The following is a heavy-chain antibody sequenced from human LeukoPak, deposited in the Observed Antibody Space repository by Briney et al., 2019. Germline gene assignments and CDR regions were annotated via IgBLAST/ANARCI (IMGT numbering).Heavy chain of an antibody. V-gene: IGHV4-34*01. Sequence: SETLPLPCCVCGGPYSGYYWLCIRAPPGKGLEGFGESNRDGSTNCSPTLKTRVTISVDTSKNQFSLELSSVTAADTAVYYCARGPRRAYSSSTGVDYWGQGTLVTVSS. CDR2: SNRDGST. CDR3: ARGPRRAYSSSTGVDY. D-gene: IGHD6-6*01. J-gene: IGHJ4*02. CDR1: GGPYSGYY.